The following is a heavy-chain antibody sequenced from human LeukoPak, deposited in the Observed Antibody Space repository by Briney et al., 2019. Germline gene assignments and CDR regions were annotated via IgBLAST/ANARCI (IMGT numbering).Heavy chain of an antibody. V-gene: IGHV4-39*07. D-gene: IGHD5-24*01. CDR3: AREMATIKNSYYFDY. Sequence: SETLSLTCTVSGGSISSSSYYWGWIRQPPGKGLEWIGSIYYSGSTYYNPSLKSRVTISVDTSKNQFSLKLSSVTAADTAVYYCAREMATIKNSYYFDYWGQGTLVTVSS. CDR1: GGSISSSSYY. J-gene: IGHJ4*02. CDR2: IYYSGST.